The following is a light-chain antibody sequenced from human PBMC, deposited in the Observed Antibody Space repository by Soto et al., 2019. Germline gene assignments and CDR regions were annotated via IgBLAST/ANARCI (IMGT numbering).Light chain of an antibody. CDR1: QAISNY. J-gene: IGKJ4*01. CDR3: QRLSDA. CDR2: AAS. Sequence: DIQLTQSPSSLSASVGDRVTIDCRASQAISNYVAWYQQKPGKAPKLLIYAASILQSGVPSRFSGSGSGTYFTLTISSLQPEDFATYYCQRLSDAFGGEAKVEIK. V-gene: IGKV1-9*01.